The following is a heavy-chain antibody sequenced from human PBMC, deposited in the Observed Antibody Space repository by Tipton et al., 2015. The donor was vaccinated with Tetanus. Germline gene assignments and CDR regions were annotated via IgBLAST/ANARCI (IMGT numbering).Heavy chain of an antibody. CDR2: IYPGDSDT. CDR1: GYSFHIYW. V-gene: IGHV5-51*01. D-gene: IGHD7-27*01. J-gene: IGHJ2*01. CDR3: ARRLGPLTGDLIWHFDL. Sequence: QSGAEVKKAGESLKISCQGSGYSFHIYWIAWVRQMPGKGLEWMGIIYPGDSDTTYSPSFQGQVTISAERYINTACLQWSSLKASVTATYDCARRLGPLTGDLIWHFDLCGRGTLVTVSS.